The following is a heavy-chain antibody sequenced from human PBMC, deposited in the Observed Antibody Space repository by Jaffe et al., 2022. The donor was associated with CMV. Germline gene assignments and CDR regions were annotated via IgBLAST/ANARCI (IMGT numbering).Heavy chain of an antibody. D-gene: IGHD1-20*01. CDR2: VNPNTGNT. J-gene: IGHJ6*03. CDR1: GYTFTDYF. Sequence: QVQLVQSGTEVKKTGASVKVSCQASGYTFTDYFIHWVRQVPGQGLEWVGWVNPNTGNTNYAQRYEGRVTMTSDTSITTAYMELSRVSSDDTGVYYCARDGMGQGGKWKIYMDVWGKGTTVIVSS. V-gene: IGHV1-2*02. CDR3: ARDGMGQGGKWKIYMDV.